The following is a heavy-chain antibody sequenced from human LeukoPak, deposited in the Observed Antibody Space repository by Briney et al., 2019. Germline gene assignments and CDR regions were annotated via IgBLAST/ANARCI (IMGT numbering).Heavy chain of an antibody. CDR2: ISFDGNTK. J-gene: IGHJ3*01. CDR1: GFSFSRYG. Sequence: GGSLSLSCATSGFSFSRYGFHWVRQAPGKGLEWVAVISFDGNTKYYSDSVRGRMTIFRDNSKNTLYLQMNSLRPEDTSVYYCARDRGVDDYDNSDSLYDGFDLWGQGTMVIVSA. V-gene: IGHV3-30*04. CDR3: ARDRGVDDYDNSDSLYDGFDL. D-gene: IGHD3-22*01.